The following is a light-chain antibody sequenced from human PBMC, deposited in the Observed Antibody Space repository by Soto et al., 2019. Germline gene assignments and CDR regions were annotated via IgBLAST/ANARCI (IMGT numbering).Light chain of an antibody. CDR3: QQRSNWPWT. V-gene: IGKV3-11*01. J-gene: IGKJ1*01. CDR2: DAS. Sequence: EIVLPQSPATLSLSPGARATLSCRASQSVSSYLAWYQQKPGQAPRLLIYDASNRATGIPARFSGSGSGTDFTLTISSLEPEDFAVYYCQQRSNWPWTFGQGTKVDIK. CDR1: QSVSSY.